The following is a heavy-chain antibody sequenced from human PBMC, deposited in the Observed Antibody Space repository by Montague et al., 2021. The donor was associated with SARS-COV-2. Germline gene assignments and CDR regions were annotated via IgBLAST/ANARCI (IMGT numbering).Heavy chain of an antibody. J-gene: IGHJ6*02. CDR1: GRSFSGYY. D-gene: IGHD3-10*01. Sequence: SETLSLTCAVYGRSFSGYYWSWIRQPPGKGLEWIGEINHSGSTNYNPSLKSRVTISVDTSKNQFSLKLSSVTAADTAVYYCAVNYGSGSYSTYYYGMDVWGQGTTVTVSS. CDR3: AVNYGSGSYSTYYYGMDV. V-gene: IGHV4-34*01. CDR2: INHSGST.